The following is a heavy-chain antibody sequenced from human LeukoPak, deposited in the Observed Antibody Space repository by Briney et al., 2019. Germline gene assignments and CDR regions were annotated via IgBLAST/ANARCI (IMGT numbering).Heavy chain of an antibody. J-gene: IGHJ4*02. Sequence: GGSLRLSCAASGFTLSDYYMSWIRQAPGKGLEWVSYISSSGSTIYYADSVKGRFTISRDNAKNSLYLQMNSLRAEDTAVYYCAREPSYYDFWSGYYTGGYFDYWGQGTLVTVSS. CDR1: GFTLSDYY. CDR3: AREPSYYDFWSGYYTGGYFDY. D-gene: IGHD3-3*01. CDR2: ISSSGSTI. V-gene: IGHV3-11*01.